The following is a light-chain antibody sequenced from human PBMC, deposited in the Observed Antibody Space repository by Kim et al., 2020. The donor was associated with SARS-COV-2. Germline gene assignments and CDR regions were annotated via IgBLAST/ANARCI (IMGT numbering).Light chain of an antibody. CDR1: KLGDKY. V-gene: IGLV3-1*01. CDR3: QAWDSSTDNYV. J-gene: IGLJ1*01. Sequence: SYELTQPPSVSVSPGQTASITCSGDKLGDKYAYWYQQKPGQSPVLVIYEDTKRPSGIPERFSGSNSGNTATLTISGTQAMDEAYYYCQAWDSSTDNYVFGTGTKVTVL. CDR2: EDT.